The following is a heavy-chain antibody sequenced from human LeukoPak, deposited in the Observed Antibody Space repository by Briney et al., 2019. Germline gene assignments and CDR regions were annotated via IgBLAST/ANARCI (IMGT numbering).Heavy chain of an antibody. Sequence: PGRSLRLSCAASGFTFSSYAMHWVRQAPGKGLEWVAVISYDGSNKYYADSVKGRFTISRDNAKNSLYLQMNSLRAEDTAVYYCARVVYSSGWYEDYFDYWGQGTLVTVSS. D-gene: IGHD6-19*01. J-gene: IGHJ4*02. CDR1: GFTFSSYA. CDR3: ARVVYSSGWYEDYFDY. V-gene: IGHV3-30*04. CDR2: ISYDGSNK.